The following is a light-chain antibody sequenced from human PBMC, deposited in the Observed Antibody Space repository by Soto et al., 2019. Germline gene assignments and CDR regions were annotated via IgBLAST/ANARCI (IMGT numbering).Light chain of an antibody. Sequence: QSALTQPASVSGSPGQSITISCTGTSSDVGGYNYVSWYQQHPGKAPKLMIYDVSNRPSGVSNRFSGSKSGNTASLTISALQAEDEADYYCSSYTSSSVVVFGGGTKLTVL. CDR3: SSYTSSSVVV. CDR2: DVS. J-gene: IGLJ2*01. V-gene: IGLV2-14*01. CDR1: SSDVGGYNY.